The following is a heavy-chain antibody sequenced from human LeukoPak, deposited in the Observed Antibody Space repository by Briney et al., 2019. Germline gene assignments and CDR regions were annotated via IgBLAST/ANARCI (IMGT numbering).Heavy chain of an antibody. V-gene: IGHV1-18*01. Sequence: ASVNVSCKASGYTFTSYGISWVRQAPGQGLEWMGWISAYNGNTNYAQKLQGRDTMTTDTSTSTAYMELRSLRSDDTAVYYCARDFAVIHFDYWGQGTLVTVSS. D-gene: IGHD3-22*01. CDR1: GYTFTSYG. CDR2: ISAYNGNT. J-gene: IGHJ4*02. CDR3: ARDFAVIHFDY.